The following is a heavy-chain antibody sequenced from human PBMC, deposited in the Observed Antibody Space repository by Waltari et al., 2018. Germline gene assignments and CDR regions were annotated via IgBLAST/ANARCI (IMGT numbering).Heavy chain of an antibody. Sequence: QVQLQESGPGLVKPSETLSLTCAVSGYSISSGYYWGWIRQPPGKGLEWIGSMYHSGSTNYNPSLKSRVTISVDTSKNQFSLKLSSVTAADTAVYYCARRVVAGTIDYWGQGTLVTVSS. CDR3: ARRVVAGTIDY. D-gene: IGHD6-19*01. CDR2: MYHSGST. CDR1: GYSISSGYY. J-gene: IGHJ4*02. V-gene: IGHV4-38-2*01.